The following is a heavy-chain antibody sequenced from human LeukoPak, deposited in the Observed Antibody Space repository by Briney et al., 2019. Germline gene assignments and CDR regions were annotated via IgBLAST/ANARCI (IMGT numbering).Heavy chain of an antibody. Sequence: SVKVSCKASGGTFSSYAISWVRQAPGQGLEWIGRIIPIFGTANYAQKFQGRVTITTDESTSTAYMELSSLRSEDTAVYYCARDRDYRGNSGAFDIWGQGTMVTVSS. CDR2: IIPIFGTA. CDR1: GGTFSSYA. V-gene: IGHV1-69*05. J-gene: IGHJ3*02. D-gene: IGHD4-23*01. CDR3: ARDRDYRGNSGAFDI.